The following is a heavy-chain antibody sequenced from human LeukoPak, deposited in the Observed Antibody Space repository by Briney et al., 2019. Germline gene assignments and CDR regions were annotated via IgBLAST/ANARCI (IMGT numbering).Heavy chain of an antibody. CDR1: GFTFRNYW. J-gene: IGHJ4*02. CDR3: ATSSPSDY. CDR2: TKPDGSAE. V-gene: IGHV3-7*01. Sequence: GGSLRLSCAASGFTFRNYWMGWVRQAPGKGLEWVANTKPDGSAEYYADSVRGRFTTSRDNANNFLYLQMNSLRAEDTALYYCATSSPSDYWGQGTLVTVSS.